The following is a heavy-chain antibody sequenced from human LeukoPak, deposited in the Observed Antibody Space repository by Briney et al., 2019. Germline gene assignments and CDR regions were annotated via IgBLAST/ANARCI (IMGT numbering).Heavy chain of an antibody. CDR1: GYTFTSYG. CDR2: ISAYNGNT. Sequence: GASVKVSCKASGYTFTSYGISWVRQAPGQGLEWMGWISAYNGNTNYAQKLQGRVTMTTATSTSTAYMELRSLRSDDTAVYYCARDPRRYCSSTSCSFFDYWGQGTLVTVSS. CDR3: ARDPRRYCSSTSCSFFDY. J-gene: IGHJ4*02. D-gene: IGHD2-2*01. V-gene: IGHV1-18*01.